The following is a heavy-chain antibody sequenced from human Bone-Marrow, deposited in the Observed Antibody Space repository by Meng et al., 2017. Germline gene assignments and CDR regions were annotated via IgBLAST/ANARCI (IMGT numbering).Heavy chain of an antibody. V-gene: IGHV4-34*01. J-gene: IGHJ5*02. Sequence: QVQLQQWGAGLLKPSETLSLTCAVYGGSFSGYYWSWIRQPPGKGLEWIGEINHSGSTNYNPPLKSRVTISVDTSKNQFSLKLSSVTAADTAVYYCARGVVRNWNYLPWGQGTLVTVSS. CDR2: INHSGST. CDR1: GGSFSGYY. CDR3: ARGVVRNWNYLP. D-gene: IGHD1-7*01.